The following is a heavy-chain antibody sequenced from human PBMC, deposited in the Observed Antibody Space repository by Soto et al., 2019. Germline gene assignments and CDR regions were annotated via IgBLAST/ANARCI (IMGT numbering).Heavy chain of an antibody. Sequence: EVQLLESGGGLAQPGGSLRLSCAASGFTFNNYAMGWVRQAPGKGLEWVSAITGSGGDTYYLDSVKGRFTISRDNSKNTLFLQVNSLRAEDTAIYYCAKLGSSAWSPHYYFDYWGQGTLVTVSS. V-gene: IGHV3-23*01. D-gene: IGHD3-10*01. CDR3: AKLGSSAWSPHYYFDY. CDR1: GFTFNNYA. CDR2: ITGSGGDT. J-gene: IGHJ4*02.